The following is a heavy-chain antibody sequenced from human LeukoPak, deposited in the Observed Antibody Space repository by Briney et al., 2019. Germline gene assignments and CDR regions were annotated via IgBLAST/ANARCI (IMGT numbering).Heavy chain of an antibody. Sequence: GGSLRLSCAVSGITLSNYGMSWVRQAPGKGLEWVAGISGSGGSTSYADSVKGRFTISRDNPRNTLYLQMNSLRAEDTAVYFCAKRGVVIRVILVGFHKEAYYFDSWGQGALVTVSS. D-gene: IGHD3-22*01. V-gene: IGHV3-23*01. J-gene: IGHJ4*02. CDR2: ISGSGGST. CDR3: AKRGVVIRVILVGFHKEAYYFDS. CDR1: GITLSNYG.